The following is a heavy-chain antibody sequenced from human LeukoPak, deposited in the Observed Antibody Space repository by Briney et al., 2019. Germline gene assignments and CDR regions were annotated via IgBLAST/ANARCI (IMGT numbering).Heavy chain of an antibody. CDR3: ARGISYYYDSSGYYYQGGAFDI. CDR1: GFNVSSNY. CDR2: IYSGGST. V-gene: IGHV3-66*01. Sequence: GGSLRLSCAASGFNVSSNYMSWVRQAPGKGLEWVSVIYSGGSTYYADSVKGRFTISRDNSKNTLYLQMNSLRAEDTAVYYCARGISYYYDSSGYYYQGGAFDIWGQGTMVTVSS. D-gene: IGHD3-22*01. J-gene: IGHJ3*02.